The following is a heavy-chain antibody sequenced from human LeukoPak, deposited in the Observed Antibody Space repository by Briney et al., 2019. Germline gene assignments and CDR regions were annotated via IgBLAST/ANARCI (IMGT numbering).Heavy chain of an antibody. CDR3: AKDLAYGDYGTPWDYFDY. Sequence: GGPLRLSCAASGFTFSSYAMSWVRQAPGKGLEWVSAISGSGGSTYYADSVKGRFTISRDNSKNTLYLQMNSLRAEDTAVYYCAKDLAYGDYGTPWDYFDYWGQGTLVTVSS. J-gene: IGHJ4*02. V-gene: IGHV3-23*01. D-gene: IGHD4-17*01. CDR1: GFTFSSYA. CDR2: ISGSGGST.